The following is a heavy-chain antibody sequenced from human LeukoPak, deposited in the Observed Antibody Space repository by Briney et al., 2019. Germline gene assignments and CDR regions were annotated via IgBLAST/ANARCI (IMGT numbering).Heavy chain of an antibody. Sequence: ASVKVSCKASGYTFTGYYMHWVRQAPGQGLEWMGWITPNSGGTNYAQKFQGRVTMTRDTAISTAYMELSRLRSDDTAVYYCAREVFGATMIDYWGQGTLITVSS. D-gene: IGHD1-26*01. J-gene: IGHJ4*02. V-gene: IGHV1-2*02. CDR1: GYTFTGYY. CDR2: ITPNSGGT. CDR3: AREVFGATMIDY.